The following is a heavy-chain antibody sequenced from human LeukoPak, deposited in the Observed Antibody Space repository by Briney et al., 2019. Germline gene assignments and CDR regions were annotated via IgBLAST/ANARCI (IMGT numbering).Heavy chain of an antibody. V-gene: IGHV3-21*01. Sequence: GGSLRLSCAASGITLSSYSMNWVRQAPGKGLEWVSSISSSGNNIYYADSVKGRFTISRDNAKNSLSLQMNSLRVEDTAVYYCARDGVRGFTATTPFDYWGPGTLVTVSS. J-gene: IGHJ4*02. CDR2: ISSSGNNI. CDR3: ARDGVRGFTATTPFDY. CDR1: GITLSSYS. D-gene: IGHD4-17*01.